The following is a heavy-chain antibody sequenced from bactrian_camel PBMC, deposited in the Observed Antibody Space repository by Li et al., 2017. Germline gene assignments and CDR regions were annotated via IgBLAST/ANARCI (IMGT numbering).Heavy chain of an antibody. CDR3: AANTIFRGAHRVPWSEDVAY. V-gene: IGHV3S54*01. CDR1: PGTAF. Sequence: HVQLVESGGGLVQPGGSLRLSCTTFPGTAFKAWFRQIPGKEREGVAAIFTGSGRDYYAASVTGRFTISQDNTKTTVYLQMDNLQPEDTAIYYCAANTIFRGAHRVPWSEDVAYWGQGTQVTVS. CDR2: IFTGSGRD. D-gene: IGHD5*01. J-gene: IGHJ4*01.